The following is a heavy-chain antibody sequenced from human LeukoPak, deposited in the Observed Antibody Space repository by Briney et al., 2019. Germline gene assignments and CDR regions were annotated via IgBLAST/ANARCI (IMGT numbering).Heavy chain of an antibody. J-gene: IGHJ4*02. CDR2: INHSGST. Sequence: SETLSLTCVVYGGSFSGYYWSWIRQPPGKGLEWIGEINHSGSTNYNPSLKSRVTISVDTSKNQFSLKLSSVTAADTAVYYCARDKWAAAGTFDYWGQGTLVTVSS. CDR3: ARDKWAAAGTFDY. CDR1: GGSFSGYY. D-gene: IGHD6-13*01. V-gene: IGHV4-34*01.